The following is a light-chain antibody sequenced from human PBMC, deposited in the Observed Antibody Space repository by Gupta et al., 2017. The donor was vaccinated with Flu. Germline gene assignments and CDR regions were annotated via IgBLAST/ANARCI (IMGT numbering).Light chain of an antibody. V-gene: IGKV1-5*03. J-gene: IGKJ2*01. CDR2: KAS. CDR1: QSISSW. Sequence: VGDRVTITCRASQSISSWLAWYQQKPGKAPKLLIYKASSLESGVPSRFSGSGSGTEFTLTISSLQPDDFATYYCQQYNSQYTFGQGTKLEIK. CDR3: QQYNSQYT.